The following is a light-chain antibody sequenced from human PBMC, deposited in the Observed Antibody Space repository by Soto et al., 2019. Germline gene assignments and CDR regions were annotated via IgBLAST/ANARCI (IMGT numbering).Light chain of an antibody. J-gene: IGKJ5*01. CDR2: GAS. CDR3: QQYTSWPPSIT. V-gene: IGKV3D-15*01. Sequence: ERVLTQSPGTLSVSPRQRATLSPRASQRLNNHLAWYQQKPRPAPSPLXPGASDRANGIGARFSGRGHGSGFALTIRRLQSADFAVYYCQQYTSWPPSITFRQGTRLEIK. CDR1: QRLNNH.